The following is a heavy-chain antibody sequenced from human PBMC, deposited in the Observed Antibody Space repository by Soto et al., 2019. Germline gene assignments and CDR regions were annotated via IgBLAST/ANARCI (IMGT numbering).Heavy chain of an antibody. CDR1: GYSFAGYL. V-gene: IGHV1-2*02. J-gene: IGHJ6*02. CDR2: INTDSGDT. Sequence: QVQLVQSGAEVKKPGASVKVSCKASGYSFAGYLLHWVRQAPGQGLEWMGWINTDSGDTKYARKFQGRVTMTRDTSTRTGYMELSSLRSDDTAVYHCTRGTGFWSGYYRYYGMDVWGQGTTVTVSS. CDR3: TRGTGFWSGYYRYYGMDV. D-gene: IGHD3-3*01.